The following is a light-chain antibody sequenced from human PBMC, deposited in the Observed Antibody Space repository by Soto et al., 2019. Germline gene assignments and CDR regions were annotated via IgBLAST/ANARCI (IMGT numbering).Light chain of an antibody. V-gene: IGLV2-23*01. CDR3: CSYAGTNAFV. CDR1: SSDVGSYNL. J-gene: IGLJ1*01. CDR2: EGN. Sequence: QSALTQPASVSGSPGQSITISCTGTSSDVGSYNLVSWYQQHPGKAPKLMIYEGNKRPSGVSNRFSGSKSANTASLTIAGLQTEDEDDYYCCSYAGTNAFVFGPGTKVTVL.